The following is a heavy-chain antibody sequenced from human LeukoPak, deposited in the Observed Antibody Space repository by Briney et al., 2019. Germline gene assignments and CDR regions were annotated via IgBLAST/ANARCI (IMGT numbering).Heavy chain of an antibody. CDR3: SRGSGISFGGIDY. J-gene: IGHJ4*02. CDR2: NHPKSGDT. D-gene: IGHD3-16*01. CDR1: GYTFTSYG. Sequence: ASVKVSCKASGYTFTSYGISWVRQAPGQGLEWMGWNHPKSGDTHYAQKFLGRVTLTRDTSTTIVYMELKWLTSDDTAVYYCSRGSGISFGGIDYWGQGTLVPVSS. V-gene: IGHV1-2*02.